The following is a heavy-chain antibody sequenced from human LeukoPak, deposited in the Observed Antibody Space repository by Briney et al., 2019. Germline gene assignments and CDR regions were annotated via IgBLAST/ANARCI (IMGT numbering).Heavy chain of an antibody. Sequence: ASVKVSCKASGYTFTGYYMHWVRQAPGQGLEWVGWINPNSGGTNYAQKFQGRVTMTRDTSISTAYMELSRLRSDDTAVYYCARGTINSGYSSSWYYYYMDVWGKGTTVTVSS. D-gene: IGHD6-13*01. CDR3: ARGTINSGYSSSWYYYYMDV. CDR2: INPNSGGT. V-gene: IGHV1-2*02. CDR1: GYTFTGYY. J-gene: IGHJ6*03.